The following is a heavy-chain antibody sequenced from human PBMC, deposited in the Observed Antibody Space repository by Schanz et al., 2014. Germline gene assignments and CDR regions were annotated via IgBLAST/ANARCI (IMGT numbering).Heavy chain of an antibody. CDR3: ARVKYCTITRCYRTETEGIYYMDV. Sequence: EVQLVESGGGLVEPGGSLRLSCATSGFSLDIFAVSWVRQAPGKGLEWVSSISSGGGSTYYADSVKGRFTISRDNSKNTLYLQMKSLRAEDTAVYYCARVKYCTITRCYRTETEGIYYMDVWGKGTTVTVSS. CDR1: GFSLDIFA. D-gene: IGHD2-2*01. V-gene: IGHV3-23*04. J-gene: IGHJ6*03. CDR2: ISSGGGST.